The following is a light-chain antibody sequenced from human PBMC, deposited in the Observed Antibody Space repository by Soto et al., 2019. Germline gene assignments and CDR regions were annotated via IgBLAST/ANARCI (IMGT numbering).Light chain of an antibody. J-gene: IGLJ1*01. CDR3: SSYTRSSFYV. CDR2: DVS. CDR1: SSDVGGYNY. Sequence: QSALTQSASVSGSPGQSITISCTVTSSDVGGYNYGSWYQQHPGKAPKLMIYDVSNRPSGVSNRFSGSKSGNTASLTISGLQAEDEADYYCSSYTRSSFYVFGTGTKLTVL. V-gene: IGLV2-14*01.